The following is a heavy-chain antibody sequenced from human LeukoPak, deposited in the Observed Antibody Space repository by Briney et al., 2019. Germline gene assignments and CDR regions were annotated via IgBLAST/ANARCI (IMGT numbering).Heavy chain of an antibody. CDR3: ARGGRWLQLDY. V-gene: IGHV4-30-2*01. Sequence: SETLSLTCAVSGGSISSGGYSWSWIRQPPGKGLEWIGYIYHSGSTYYNPSLKSRVTISVDRSKNQFSLKLSSVTAADTAVYYCARGGRWLQLDYWGQGTLVTVSS. J-gene: IGHJ4*02. D-gene: IGHD5-24*01. CDR1: GGSISSGGYS. CDR2: IYHSGST.